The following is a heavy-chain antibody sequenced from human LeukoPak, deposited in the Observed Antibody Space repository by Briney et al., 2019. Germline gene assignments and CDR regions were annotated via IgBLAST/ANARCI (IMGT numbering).Heavy chain of an antibody. CDR2: IKQDGSEK. V-gene: IGHV3-7*04. CDR1: GFTFSSYW. CDR3: ARGGGMRSWYDFDY. D-gene: IGHD6-13*01. J-gene: IGHJ4*02. Sequence: PGGSLRLSCAASGFTFSSYWMSWVRQAPGKGLEWVANIKQDGSEKYYVDSVKGRFTISRDNDKNSVHLQMNNLRAEDTAVYYCARGGGMRSWYDFDYWGQGILVTVSS.